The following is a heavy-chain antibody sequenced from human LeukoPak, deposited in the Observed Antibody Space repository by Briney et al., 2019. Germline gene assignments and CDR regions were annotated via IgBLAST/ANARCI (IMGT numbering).Heavy chain of an antibody. D-gene: IGHD4-23*01. CDR3: AYWYGGTDN. V-gene: IGHV1-46*01. CDR2: INPSGGST. Sequence: ASVKVSCKAPGYNFPSQYMHWVGQAPGQGLEWMGIINPSGGSTSYAQKFQGRVTMTRDTSTSTVYMELSSLRSEATAVYYCAYWYGGTDNWGQGTLVTVSS. J-gene: IGHJ4*02. CDR1: GYNFPSQY.